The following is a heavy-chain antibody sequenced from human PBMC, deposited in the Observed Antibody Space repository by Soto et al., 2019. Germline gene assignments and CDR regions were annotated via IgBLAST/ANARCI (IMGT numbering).Heavy chain of an antibody. Sequence: SETLSLTCTVSGDSGTNYFWGWMRQPPGKGLEWIGHMYHGGRTNYSPSLKSRVTMSLDSSKNQFSLNLSSVTAADTAVYFCARDPGYCTNGVCPIFDFWGQGVLVTVS. D-gene: IGHD2-8*01. J-gene: IGHJ4*02. CDR2: MYHGGRT. CDR1: GDSGTNYF. V-gene: IGHV4-59*02. CDR3: ARDPGYCTNGVCPIFDF.